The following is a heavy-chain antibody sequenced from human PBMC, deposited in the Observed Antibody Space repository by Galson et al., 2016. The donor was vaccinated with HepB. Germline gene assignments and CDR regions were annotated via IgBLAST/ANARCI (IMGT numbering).Heavy chain of an antibody. J-gene: IGHJ3*02. CDR3: ARDSWDVVVVSPALFTFDI. V-gene: IGHV3-7*01. CDR2: INQDGSEK. Sequence: SLRLSCAASGFTLSTYGMSWVRQAPGKGLEWVANINQDGSEKYYVDSVKGRFTISRDNAKNSLYLQMNSLRVEDTAVYYCARDSWDVVVVSPALFTFDIWGQGTMVTVSS. CDR1: GFTLSTYG. D-gene: IGHD2-2*01.